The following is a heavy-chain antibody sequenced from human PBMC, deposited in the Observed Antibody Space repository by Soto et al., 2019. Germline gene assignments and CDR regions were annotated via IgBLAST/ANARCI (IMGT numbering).Heavy chain of an antibody. CDR3: ARGRSSHNVDP. CDR2: LIPIFGAA. J-gene: IGHJ5*02. Sequence: QVQLVQSGAEVRKPGSSVKVSCKISGGTFTNYVISWLRQAPGQGLEWMGGLIPIFGAANLAQKFQGRVTITADESTSTVNMELSSLTSEDTAVYYCARGRSSHNVDPWGQGTLVTVSS. CDR1: GGTFTNYV. D-gene: IGHD6-6*01. V-gene: IGHV1-69*01.